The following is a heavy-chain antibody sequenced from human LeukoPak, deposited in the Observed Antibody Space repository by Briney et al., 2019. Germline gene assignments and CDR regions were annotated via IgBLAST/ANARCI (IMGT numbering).Heavy chain of an antibody. CDR1: GFTFSSYS. CDR3: ARETAAALQLGPYFDY. V-gene: IGHV3-21*01. CDR2: ISGSSSYI. J-gene: IGHJ4*02. D-gene: IGHD5-24*01. Sequence: GGSLRLSCAASGFTFSSYSMNWVRQAPGKGLEWVSSISGSSSYIFYADSVKGRFTISRDNAKNSLYLQMNSLRAEDTAVYYCARETAAALQLGPYFDYWGQGTLVTVSS.